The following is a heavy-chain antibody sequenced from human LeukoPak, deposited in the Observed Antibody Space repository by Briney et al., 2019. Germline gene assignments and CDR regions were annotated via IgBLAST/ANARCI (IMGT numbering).Heavy chain of an antibody. D-gene: IGHD5-24*01. CDR2: IYHTGST. CDR3: AREIREEKYWYFDL. CDR1: GGSITTKNW. Sequence: SETLSLTCAVSGGSITTKNWWIWVRQPPGRGLEWIGEIYHTGSTNYHPSLKSRLTISRDKSKNQFSLKLTSVTAADTAVYYCAREIREEKYWYFDLWGRGTLVTVSS. V-gene: IGHV4-4*02. J-gene: IGHJ2*01.